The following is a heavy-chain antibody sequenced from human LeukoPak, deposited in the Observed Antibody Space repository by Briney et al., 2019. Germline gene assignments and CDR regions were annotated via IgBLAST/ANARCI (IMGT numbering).Heavy chain of an antibody. Sequence: ASVKVSCKASGYTFTGYYMHWVRQAPGQGLEWMGWINPNSGGTNYAQKFQGRVTMTRDTSISTAYMELSRLRSDDTAVYYSARATGRCYSSGCSDFDYWGQGTLVTVSS. D-gene: IGHD6-19*01. CDR2: INPNSGGT. CDR3: ARATGRCYSSGCSDFDY. V-gene: IGHV1-2*02. CDR1: GYTFTGYY. J-gene: IGHJ4*02.